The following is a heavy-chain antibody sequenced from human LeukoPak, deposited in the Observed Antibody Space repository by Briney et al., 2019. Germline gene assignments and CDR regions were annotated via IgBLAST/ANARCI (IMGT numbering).Heavy chain of an antibody. CDR2: MNPNSGNT. CDR1: GYTFTSYD. Sequence: ASVKVSCKASGYTFTSYDINWVRQATGQGLEWMGWMNPNSGNTGYAQKFQGRVTMTRNTSISTAYMELSSLRSEDTAVYYCASGSVSYSNYVELFDYWGQGTLVTVSS. V-gene: IGHV1-8*01. CDR3: ASGSVSYSNYVELFDY. D-gene: IGHD4-11*01. J-gene: IGHJ4*02.